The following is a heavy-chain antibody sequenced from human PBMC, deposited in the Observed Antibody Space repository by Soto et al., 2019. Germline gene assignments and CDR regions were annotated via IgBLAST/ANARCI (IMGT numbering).Heavy chain of an antibody. CDR3: ARDQGIAVAVFDY. CDR2: IYHSGSTNSGST. J-gene: IGHJ4*02. V-gene: IGHV4-61*01. D-gene: IGHD6-19*01. CDR1: GDSVTSGSYY. Sequence: PSETLSLTCTVSGDSVTSGSYYWSWIRQSPGKGLEWIGYIYHSGSTNSGSTNYNPSLKSRVTISADTSKKQISLKLSSVTAADTAVYYCARDQGIAVAVFDYWGQGTLVTVSS.